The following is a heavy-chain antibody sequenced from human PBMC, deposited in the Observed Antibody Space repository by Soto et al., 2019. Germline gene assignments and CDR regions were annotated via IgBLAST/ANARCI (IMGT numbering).Heavy chain of an antibody. D-gene: IGHD6-19*01. CDR2: IRSKAYGGTT. CDR1: GFTFGDYA. J-gene: IGHJ4*02. CDR3: TRVLDSSGWYYFDY. V-gene: IGHV3-49*03. Sequence: PGGSLRLSCTASGFTFGDYAMSWFRQAPGKGLEWVGFIRSKAYGGTTECAASVKGRFTISGDDSKSIAYLQMNSLKTEDTAVYYCTRVLDSSGWYYFDYWGQGTLVTVSS.